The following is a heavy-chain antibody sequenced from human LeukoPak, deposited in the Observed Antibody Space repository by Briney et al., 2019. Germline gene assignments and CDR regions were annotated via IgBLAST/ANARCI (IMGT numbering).Heavy chain of an antibody. CDR2: INPSGGST. CDR3: ARGPSITMIRGGQWYYYMDV. CDR1: GYTFTRYY. D-gene: IGHD3-10*01. Sequence: ASVTVSYKASGYTFTRYYMYWVRQAPGQGLEWMGIINPSGGSTNYAQKFQGRATMTRDTSTNTVYMELSSLRSEDTAVYYCARGPSITMIRGGQWYYYMDVWGKGTTVTISS. J-gene: IGHJ6*03. V-gene: IGHV1-46*01.